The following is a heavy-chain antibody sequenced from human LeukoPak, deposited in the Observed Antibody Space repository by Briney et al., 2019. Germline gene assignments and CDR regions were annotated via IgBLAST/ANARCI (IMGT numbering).Heavy chain of an antibody. Sequence: GGSLRLSCAASGFRFSSHSMNRVRQAPGKGLEWVSAISGSGDNTYYADSVKGRFTVSRDNSKNTLYLQMNSLRAEDTAVYYCARRAGAYSHPYDYWGQGTLVTVSS. V-gene: IGHV3-23*01. CDR1: GFRFSSHS. J-gene: IGHJ4*02. CDR2: ISGSGDNT. D-gene: IGHD4/OR15-4a*01. CDR3: ARRAGAYSHPYDY.